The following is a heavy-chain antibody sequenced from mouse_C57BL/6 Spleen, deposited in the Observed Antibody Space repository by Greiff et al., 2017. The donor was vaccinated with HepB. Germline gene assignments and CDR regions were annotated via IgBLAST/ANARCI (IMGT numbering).Heavy chain of an antibody. D-gene: IGHD1-1*01. CDR3: ARNYYGSSRYFDY. J-gene: IGHJ2*01. CDR2: IYWDDDK. Sequence: QVTLKESGPGILQSSQTLSLTCSFSGFSLSTSGMGVSWIRQPSGKGLEWLAHIYWDDDKRYNPSLKSRLTISKDTSRNQVFLKITSVDTADTATYYCARNYYGSSRYFDYWGQGTTLTVSS. V-gene: IGHV8-12*01. CDR1: GFSLSTSGMG.